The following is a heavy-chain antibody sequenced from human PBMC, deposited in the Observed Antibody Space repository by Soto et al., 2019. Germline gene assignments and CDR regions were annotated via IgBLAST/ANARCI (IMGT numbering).Heavy chain of an antibody. CDR2: IWYDGSNK. CDR3: ARGLGLLWFGELLGYYGMDV. V-gene: IGHV3-33*01. CDR1: GFTFSSYG. D-gene: IGHD3-10*01. Sequence: GGSLRLSCAASGFTFSSYGMHWVRQAPGKGLEWVAVIWYDGSNKYYADSVKGRFTISRDNSKNTLYLQMNNLRAEDTAVYYCARGLGLLWFGELLGYYGMDVWGQGTTVTVSS. J-gene: IGHJ6*02.